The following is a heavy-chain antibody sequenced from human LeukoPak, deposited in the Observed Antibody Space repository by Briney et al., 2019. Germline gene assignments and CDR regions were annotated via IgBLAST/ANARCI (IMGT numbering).Heavy chain of an antibody. V-gene: IGHV1-69*05. D-gene: IGHD6-6*01. Sequence: ASVKVSCKASGGTFSSYAISWVRQAPGQGLEWVGGIIPIFGTANYAQKFQGRVTITTDESTSTAYMELSSLRSEDTAVYYCARVLGSSWHHFDYWGQGTLVTVSS. CDR1: GGTFSSYA. CDR3: ARVLGSSWHHFDY. J-gene: IGHJ4*02. CDR2: IIPIFGTA.